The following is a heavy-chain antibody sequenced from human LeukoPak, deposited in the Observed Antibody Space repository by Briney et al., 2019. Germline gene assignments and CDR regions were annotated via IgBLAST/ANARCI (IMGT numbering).Heavy chain of an antibody. V-gene: IGHV4-39*07. CDR2: IYYSGST. CDR1: GGSISGSRYY. J-gene: IGHJ1*01. Sequence: PSETLSLTCTVSGGSISGSRYYWGWIRQPPGKGLEWIGTIYYSGSTYYNPSLKSRVTISLDTSKNQFSLKLSSVTAADTAVYYCARGTLVAGTGHWGQGTLVTVSS. CDR3: ARGTLVAGTGH. D-gene: IGHD6-19*01.